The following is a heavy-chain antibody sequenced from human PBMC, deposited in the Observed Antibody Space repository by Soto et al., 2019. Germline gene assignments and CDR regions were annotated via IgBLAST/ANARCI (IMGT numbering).Heavy chain of an antibody. V-gene: IGHV4-34*01. CDR3: ARCPIVVAFDY. CDR1: GGSFSGYY. CDR2: INHSGST. Sequence: SETLSLTCAVYGGSFSGYYWSWIRQPPGKGLEWIGEINHSGSTNYNPSLKSRVTISVDTSKNQFSLKLSSVTAADTAVYYCARCPIVVAFDYWGQGTLVTVSS. J-gene: IGHJ4*02. D-gene: IGHD3-22*01.